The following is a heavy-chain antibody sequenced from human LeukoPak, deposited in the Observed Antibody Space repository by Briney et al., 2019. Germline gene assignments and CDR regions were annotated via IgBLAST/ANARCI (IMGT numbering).Heavy chain of an antibody. CDR2: ISSSSSCI. CDR3: ARDQTIYDILTVHYYYGMDV. J-gene: IGHJ6*02. V-gene: IGHV3-21*01. D-gene: IGHD3-9*01. CDR1: GFTFSSYS. Sequence: GGSLRLSCAASGFTFSSYSMNWVRQAPGKGLEWVSSISSSSSCIYYADSVKGRFTISRDNAKNSLYLQMNSLRAEDTAVYYCARDQTIYDILTVHYYYGMDVWGQGTTVTVSS.